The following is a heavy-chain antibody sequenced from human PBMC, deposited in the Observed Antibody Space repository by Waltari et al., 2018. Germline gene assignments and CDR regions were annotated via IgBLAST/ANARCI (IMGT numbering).Heavy chain of an antibody. CDR2: LWCEGGDE. V-gene: IGHV3-33*06. D-gene: IGHD3-16*01. CDR1: GFSPRHYG. Sequence: QLQLVESGGGGVPPGKPRRLSCEAYGFSPRHYGMHWVRQAPGRGLEWVALLWCEGGDEYYADSGRGRFTISRDNSKNLLYLHMDSLRVDDTAVYYCAKDAFGNTYMDHWGQGTLVTVSS. J-gene: IGHJ4*02. CDR3: AKDAFGNTYMDH.